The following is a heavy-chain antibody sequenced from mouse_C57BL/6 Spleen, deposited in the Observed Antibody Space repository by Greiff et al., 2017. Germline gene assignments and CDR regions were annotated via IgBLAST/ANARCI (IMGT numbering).Heavy chain of an antibody. V-gene: IGHV1-72*01. CDR3: ARGKYDYPWFAT. J-gene: IGHJ3*01. CDR2: IDPNSGGT. D-gene: IGHD2-4*01. CDR1: GYTFTSYW. Sequence: QVQLKQPGAELVKPGASVKLSCKASGYTFTSYWMHWVKQRPGRGLEWIGRIDPNSGGTKYNEKFKSKATLTVDKPSSTAYMQLSSLTSEDSAVYYCARGKYDYPWFATGAKGLWSLSLQ.